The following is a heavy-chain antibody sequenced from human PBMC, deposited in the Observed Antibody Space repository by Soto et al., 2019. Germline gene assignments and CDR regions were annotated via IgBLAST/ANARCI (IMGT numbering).Heavy chain of an antibody. CDR1: GGSVSSGSYY. Sequence: SETLSLTCTVSGGSVSSGSYYWSWIRQPPGKGLEWIGYIYYSGSTNYNPSLKSRVTISVDTSKNQFSLKLSSVTAADTAVYYCAGEAYYDSIGDYYYYGMDVWGKGTTVTVSS. D-gene: IGHD3-22*01. CDR2: IYYSGST. J-gene: IGHJ6*04. V-gene: IGHV4-61*01. CDR3: AGEAYYDSIGDYYYYGMDV.